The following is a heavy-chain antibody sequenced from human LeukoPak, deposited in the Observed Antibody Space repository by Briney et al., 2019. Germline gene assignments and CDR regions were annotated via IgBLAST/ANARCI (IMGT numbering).Heavy chain of an antibody. CDR2: IKQDGSEK. V-gene: IGHV3-7*03. Sequence: GGSLRLSCAASGFTFSSYWMSWVRQAPGKGLEWVANIKQDGSEKYYVDSVKGRFTISRDNAKNSLYLQMNSLRAEDTAVYYCARLPSSCYYDAFDIWGQGTMVTVSS. J-gene: IGHJ3*02. CDR3: ARLPSSCYYDAFDI. D-gene: IGHD3-22*01. CDR1: GFTFSSYW.